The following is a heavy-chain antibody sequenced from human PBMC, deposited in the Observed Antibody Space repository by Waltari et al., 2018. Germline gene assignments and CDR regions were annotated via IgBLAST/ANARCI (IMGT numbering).Heavy chain of an antibody. J-gene: IGHJ4*02. Sequence: QVQLQESGPGLVKPSQTLSLTCTVSGGSISSGSYYWSWIRQPAWKGLEWSVRIYTSGSTNYNPSLKSRVTISVDTSKNQFSLKLSSVTAADTAVYYCARVRQQLAYYFDYWGQGTLVTVSS. CDR3: ARVRQQLAYYFDY. CDR1: GGSISSGSYY. D-gene: IGHD6-13*01. V-gene: IGHV4-61*02. CDR2: IYTSGST.